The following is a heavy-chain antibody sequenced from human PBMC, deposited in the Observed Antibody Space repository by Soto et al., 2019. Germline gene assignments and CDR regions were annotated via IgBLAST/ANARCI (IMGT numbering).Heavy chain of an antibody. CDR2: VYHSGPT. Sequence: QVHLQESGPGLVKPSETLSLTCTVSGDSVTRYVWNWIRQSPGKGLEWIGFVYHSGPTLYNPSLKNRVTISLDTSKTPFAPMVSSVTAANTAIYYWARRVSMSSVTAGNDNWLAPWGQGTPVTVSS. CDR1: GDSVTRYV. CDR3: ARRVSMSSVTAGNDNWLAP. D-gene: IGHD2-21*02. J-gene: IGHJ5*02. V-gene: IGHV4-59*08.